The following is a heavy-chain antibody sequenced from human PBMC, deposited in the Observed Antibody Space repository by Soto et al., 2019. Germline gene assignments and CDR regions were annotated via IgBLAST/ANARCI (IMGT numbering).Heavy chain of an antibody. J-gene: IGHJ6*02. CDR3: AKNRLANSPYYYYYYGMDV. Sequence: QVQLVESGGGVVQPGTSLRLSCAASGFRFSTYGMHWVRQAPGKGLEWVAVISYDGSNKYYAESVKGRFTISRDRSKNTLYLQMNSLRAEDTAVYYCAKNRLANSPYYYYYYGMDVWGQGTTVTVSS. V-gene: IGHV3-30*18. D-gene: IGHD6-25*01. CDR2: ISYDGSNK. CDR1: GFRFSTYG.